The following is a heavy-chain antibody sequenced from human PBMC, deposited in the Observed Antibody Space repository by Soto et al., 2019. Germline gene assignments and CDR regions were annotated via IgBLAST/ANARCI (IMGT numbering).Heavy chain of an antibody. CDR1: GGSISSSSYY. J-gene: IGHJ4*02. CDR3: ARDKITGLFDY. CDR2: ISYSGNT. Sequence: SETLSLTCTVSGGSISSSSYYWGWIRQPPGKGLEWIGCISYSGNTNYNPSLESRVTISVDTSKNQFSLKLTSVTAADTAVYYCARDKITGLFDYWGQGTLV. V-gene: IGHV4-39*07. D-gene: IGHD2-8*02.